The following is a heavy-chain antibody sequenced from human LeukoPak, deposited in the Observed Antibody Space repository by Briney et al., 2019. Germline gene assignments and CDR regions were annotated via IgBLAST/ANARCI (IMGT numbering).Heavy chain of an antibody. Sequence: GASVKVSCKASGGTFSSYAISWVRQAPGQGLEWMGGIIPIFGTANYAQKFQGRVTITTDESTSTAYMELSSLRSEDTAVYYCARGIGRVASDAFDIWGQGTMVTVSS. CDR3: ARGIGRVASDAFDI. V-gene: IGHV1-69*05. J-gene: IGHJ3*02. D-gene: IGHD3-3*01. CDR2: IIPIFGTA. CDR1: GGTFSSYA.